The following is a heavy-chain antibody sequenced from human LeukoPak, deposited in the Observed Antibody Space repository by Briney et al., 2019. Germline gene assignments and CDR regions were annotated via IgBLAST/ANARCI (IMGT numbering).Heavy chain of an antibody. D-gene: IGHD3-22*01. CDR2: INHSGST. CDR3: ARHKRLITMIVVVIRSPGAFDI. V-gene: IGHV4-34*01. CDR1: GGSFSGYY. Sequence: SETLSLTCAVYGGSFSGYYWSWIRQPPGKGLEWIGEINHSGSTNYNPSLKSRVTISVDTSKNQFSLKLSSVTAADTAVYYCARHKRLITMIVVVIRSPGAFDIWGQGTMVTVSS. J-gene: IGHJ3*02.